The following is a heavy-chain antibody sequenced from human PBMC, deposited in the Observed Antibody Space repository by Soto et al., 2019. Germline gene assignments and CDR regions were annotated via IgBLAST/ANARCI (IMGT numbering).Heavy chain of an antibody. Sequence: EASVKVSCKTSAXFFTAYYIXXXRQAPGQGLEWMGWINPNTGATNYPQKFQGRVTMTSDTSISTAYMELSSLMSDDTAVYYCASDHNPHQYYHGMEVWGQGTTLTLSS. V-gene: IGHV1-2*02. CDR1: AXFFTAYY. CDR2: INPNTGAT. D-gene: IGHD1-1*01. CDR3: ASDHNPHQYYHGMEV. J-gene: IGHJ6*02.